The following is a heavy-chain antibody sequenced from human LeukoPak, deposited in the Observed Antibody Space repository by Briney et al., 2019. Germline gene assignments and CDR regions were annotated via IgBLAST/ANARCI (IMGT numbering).Heavy chain of an antibody. Sequence: GPLRLSCAASGFTVSSNYMSWVRQAPGKGLEWVSVIYSGGSTYYADSVKGRFTISRDNSKNTLYLQMNSLRAEDTAVYYCASILRRGRSFDYWGQGTLVTVSS. CDR3: ASILRRGRSFDY. CDR2: IYSGGST. V-gene: IGHV3-66*02. D-gene: IGHD2-8*01. CDR1: GFTVSSNY. J-gene: IGHJ4*02.